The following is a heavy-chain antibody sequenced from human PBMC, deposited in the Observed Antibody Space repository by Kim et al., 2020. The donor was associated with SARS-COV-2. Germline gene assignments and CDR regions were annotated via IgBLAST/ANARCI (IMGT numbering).Heavy chain of an antibody. J-gene: IGHJ5*02. Sequence: SETLSLTCTVSGGSISSGGYYWSWIRQHPGKGLEWIGYIYYSGSTYYNPSLKSRVTISVDTSKNQFSLKLSSVTAADTAVYYCARASKRRGPGFDPWGQGTLVTVSS. D-gene: IGHD3-10*01. CDR1: GGSISSGGYY. CDR2: IYYSGST. V-gene: IGHV4-31*03. CDR3: ARASKRRGPGFDP.